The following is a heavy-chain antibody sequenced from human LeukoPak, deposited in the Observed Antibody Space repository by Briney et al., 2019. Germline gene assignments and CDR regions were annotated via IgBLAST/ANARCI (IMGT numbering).Heavy chain of an antibody. D-gene: IGHD2-15*01. CDR1: GFTFSSYG. CDR2: IRYDGSNK. Sequence: GSLLRSCAASGFTFSSYGMHWVRQAPGKGLEWVAFIRYDGSNKYYADSVKGRFTISRDNSKNTLYLQMDSLRAEDTAVYYCAKVVVVVAAPPYNWFDPWGQGPMDTVSS. J-gene: IGHJ5*02. CDR3: AKVVVVVAAPPYNWFDP. V-gene: IGHV3-30*02.